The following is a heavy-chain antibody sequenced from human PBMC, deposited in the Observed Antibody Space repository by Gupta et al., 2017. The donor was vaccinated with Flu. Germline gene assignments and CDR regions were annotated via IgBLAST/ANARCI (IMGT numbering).Heavy chain of an antibody. CDR2: TYYRSKWYN. Sequence: IRQSPSRGLEWLGKTYYRSKWYNDYAVSVKSRITINPDTSKNQFSLQLNSVTPEDTAVYYCARDWLFSSSSIGSYYYMDVWGKGTTVTVSS. D-gene: IGHD6-6*01. J-gene: IGHJ6*03. V-gene: IGHV6-1*01. CDR3: ARDWLFSSSSIGSYYYMDV.